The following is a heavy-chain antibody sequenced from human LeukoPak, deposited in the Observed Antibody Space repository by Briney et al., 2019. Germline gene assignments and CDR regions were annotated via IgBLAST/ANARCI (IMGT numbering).Heavy chain of an antibody. CDR2: ISGSGGST. Sequence: GGSLRLSCAASGFTFSSYWMSWVRQAPGKGLEWVSAISGSGGSTYYADSVKGRFTISRDNSKNTLYLQMNSLRAEDTAVYYCAKSAGLYYYYYGMDVWGQGTTVTVSS. J-gene: IGHJ6*02. CDR1: GFTFSSYW. CDR3: AKSAGLYYYYYGMDV. V-gene: IGHV3-23*01.